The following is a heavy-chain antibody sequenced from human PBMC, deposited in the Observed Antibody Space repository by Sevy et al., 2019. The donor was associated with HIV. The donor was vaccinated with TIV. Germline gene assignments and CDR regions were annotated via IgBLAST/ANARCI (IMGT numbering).Heavy chain of an antibody. CDR2: FDPEDGET. CDR3: ATAGVGATNELIFDY. D-gene: IGHD1-26*01. Sequence: ASVKVSCKVSGYTLTELSMHWVRQAPGKGLEWMGGFDPEDGETIYAQKFQGRVTMTEDTSTDTAYMKLSSLRSEDTAVYYCATAGVGATNELIFDYWGQGTLVTVSS. CDR1: GYTLTELS. J-gene: IGHJ4*02. V-gene: IGHV1-24*01.